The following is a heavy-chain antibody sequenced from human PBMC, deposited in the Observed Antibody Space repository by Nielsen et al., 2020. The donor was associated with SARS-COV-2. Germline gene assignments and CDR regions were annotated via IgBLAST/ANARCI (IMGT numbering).Heavy chain of an antibody. Sequence: ASVKVSCKASGYTFTGYYMHWVRQAPGQGLEWMGRINPNSGGTNYAQKFQGRVTMTRDTSISTAYMELSRLRSDDTAVYYCAVDYDSSGYHPGLGYWGQGTLVTVSS. CDR1: GYTFTGYY. CDR2: INPNSGGT. CDR3: AVDYDSSGYHPGLGY. D-gene: IGHD3-22*01. V-gene: IGHV1-2*06. J-gene: IGHJ4*02.